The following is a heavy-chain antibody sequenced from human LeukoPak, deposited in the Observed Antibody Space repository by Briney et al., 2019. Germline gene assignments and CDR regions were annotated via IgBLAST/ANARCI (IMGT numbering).Heavy chain of an antibody. CDR3: AKDQTILGAFDI. CDR2: ISCSGGST. D-gene: IGHD3-3*01. V-gene: IGHV3-23*01. Sequence: PGGSLRLSCAASGFTFSSYAMSWVRQAPGKGLEWVSAISCSGGSTYYADSVKGRFTISRDNSKNTLYLQMNSLRAEDTAVYYCAKDQTILGAFDIWGQGTMVTVSS. J-gene: IGHJ3*02. CDR1: GFTFSSYA.